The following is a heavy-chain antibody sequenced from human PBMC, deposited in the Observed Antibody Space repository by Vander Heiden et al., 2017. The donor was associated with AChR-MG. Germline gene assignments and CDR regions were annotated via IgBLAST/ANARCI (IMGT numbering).Heavy chain of an antibody. CDR2: ISYDGSNK. CDR3: AKDIGGIWGSFFDY. CDR1: GFTFSSYG. Sequence: QVQLVESGGGVVQPGRSLRLSCAAPGFTFSSYGMHWVRQAPGKGLEWVAVISYDGSNKYYADSVKGRFTISRDNSKNTLYLQMNSLRAEDTAVYYCAKDIGGIWGSFFDYWGQGTLVTVSS. J-gene: IGHJ4*02. D-gene: IGHD3-16*01. V-gene: IGHV3-30*18.